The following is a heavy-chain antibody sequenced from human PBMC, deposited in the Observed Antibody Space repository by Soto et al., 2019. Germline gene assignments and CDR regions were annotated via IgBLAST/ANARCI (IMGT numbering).Heavy chain of an antibody. V-gene: IGHV3-23*01. CDR1: GFTFSSYA. Sequence: GGSLRLSCAASGFTFSSYAMSWVRQAPGKGLEWVSAISGSGSSTYYADSVKGRFTISRDNSKNTLYLQMNSLRAEDTAVYYCARDGCGYDWCDYYYMDVWGKGTTVTVSS. CDR3: ARDGCGYDWCDYYYMDV. J-gene: IGHJ6*03. CDR2: ISGSGSST. D-gene: IGHD5-12*01.